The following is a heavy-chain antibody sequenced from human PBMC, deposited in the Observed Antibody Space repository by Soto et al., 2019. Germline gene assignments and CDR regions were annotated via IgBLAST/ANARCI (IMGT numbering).Heavy chain of an antibody. J-gene: IGHJ6*03. V-gene: IGHV1-8*01. CDR1: GYTFTSYD. Sequence: GASVKVSCKASGYTFTSYDINWVRQATGQGLEWMGWMNPNSGNTGYAQKFQGRVTMTRNTSISTAYMELSSLRSEDTAVYYCARGVDTAMVLYYYYYYYMDVWGKGTTVTVS. D-gene: IGHD5-18*01. CDR2: MNPNSGNT. CDR3: ARGVDTAMVLYYYYYYYMDV.